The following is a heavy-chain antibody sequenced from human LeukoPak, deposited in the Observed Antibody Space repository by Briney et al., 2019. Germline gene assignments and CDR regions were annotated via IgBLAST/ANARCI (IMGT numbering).Heavy chain of an antibody. CDR2: ISAYNGNR. V-gene: IGHV1-18*01. Sequence: ASVKVSCKASGYTFTSYGISWVRQAPGHALEWMEWISAYNGNRNYAQKLRGRVTMTTDTSTSTAYMELRSLRSDDTAVYFCARDGYYDILTGDYRRGWFDPWGQGTLVTVSS. D-gene: IGHD3-9*01. CDR1: GYTFTSYG. CDR3: ARDGYYDILTGDYRRGWFDP. J-gene: IGHJ5*02.